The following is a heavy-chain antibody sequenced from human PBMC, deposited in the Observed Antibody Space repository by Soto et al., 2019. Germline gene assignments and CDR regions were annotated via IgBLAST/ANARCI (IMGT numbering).Heavy chain of an antibody. Sequence: GGSLRLSCAASGFTFDDYAMHWVRQAPGKGLEWVSGISWNSGSIGYADSVKGRFTISRDNAKNSLYLQMNSLRAEDTALYYCAKDREGIAARLFDYWGQGTLVTVSS. CDR3: AKDREGIAARLFDY. D-gene: IGHD6-6*01. CDR1: GFTFDDYA. CDR2: ISWNSGSI. V-gene: IGHV3-9*01. J-gene: IGHJ4*02.